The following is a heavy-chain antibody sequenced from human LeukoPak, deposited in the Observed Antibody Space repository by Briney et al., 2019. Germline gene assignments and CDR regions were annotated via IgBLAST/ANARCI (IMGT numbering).Heavy chain of an antibody. CDR1: GGSVGSYY. J-gene: IGHJ4*02. D-gene: IGHD2-2*01. Sequence: SETLSLTCSVSGGSVGSYYWSWIRQPAGKGLEWIGRIYTSGSTNYNPSLSSRATISVDKSKSQFSLKLTSVTAADTAVYYCAPDLSYCSSTRCYAPYYFDYWGQGTLVTVSS. CDR3: APDLSYCSSTRCYAPYYFDY. V-gene: IGHV4-4*07. CDR2: IYTSGST.